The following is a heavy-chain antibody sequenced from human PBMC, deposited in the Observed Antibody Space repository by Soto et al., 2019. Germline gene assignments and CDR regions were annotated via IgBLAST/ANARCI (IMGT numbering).Heavy chain of an antibody. J-gene: IGHJ6*02. CDR3: ARDQGPGRYFDWLSYYYYYCGMDV. CDR2: INPSGGST. CDR1: GYTFTSYY. D-gene: IGHD3-9*01. Sequence: ASVKVSCKASGYTFTSYYMHWVRQAPGQGLEWMGIINPSGGSTSDAQKFQGRVTMTRDTSTSTVYMELSSLRSEDTAVYYCARDQGPGRYFDWLSYYYYYCGMDVWGQGTTVTVSS. V-gene: IGHV1-46*01.